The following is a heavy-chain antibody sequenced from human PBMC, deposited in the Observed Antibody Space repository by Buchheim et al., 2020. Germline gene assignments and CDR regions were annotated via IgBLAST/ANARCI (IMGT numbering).Heavy chain of an antibody. CDR2: INSDGSST. V-gene: IGHV3-74*01. CDR3: ARGGMAIVVVPAAIPGRYYGMDV. CDR1: GCTFSSYG. Sequence: EVQLVESGGGLVQPGGSLRLACAASGCTFSSYGMHWVRQAPGKGLVWVSRINSDGSSTSYADSVTGRFTISRDNAKNPLYLQMNSLRAEDTAVYYCARGGMAIVVVPAAIPGRYYGMDVWGQGTT. J-gene: IGHJ6*02. D-gene: IGHD2-2*03.